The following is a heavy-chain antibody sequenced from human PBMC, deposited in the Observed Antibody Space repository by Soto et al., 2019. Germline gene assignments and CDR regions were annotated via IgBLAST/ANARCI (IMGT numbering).Heavy chain of an antibody. V-gene: IGHV1-69*04. CDR1: GGTFSSYT. D-gene: IGHD3-10*01. CDR3: ARDRYYYGSDFYYYYGMDV. J-gene: IGHJ6*02. CDR2: IIPILGIA. Sequence: SVKVSCKASGGTFSSYTISWVRQAPGQGLEWMGRIIPILGIANYAQKFQGRVTITADKSTSTAYMELSSLRSEDTAVYYCARDRYYYGSDFYYYYGMDVWGQGTTVTVSS.